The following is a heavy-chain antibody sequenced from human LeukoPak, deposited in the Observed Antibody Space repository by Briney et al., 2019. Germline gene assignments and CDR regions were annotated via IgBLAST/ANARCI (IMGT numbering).Heavy chain of an antibody. CDR3: AKLPSLYYGSGSPRDY. J-gene: IGHJ4*02. D-gene: IGHD3-10*01. CDR1: GFTFSSYG. CDR2: ISYDGSNK. V-gene: IGHV3-30*18. Sequence: GGSLRLSCAASGFTFSSYGMHWVRQAPGKGLEWVAVISYDGSNKYYADSVKGRFTISRDNSKNTLYLQMNSLRAEDTAVYYCAKLPSLYYGSGSPRDYWGRGTLVTVSS.